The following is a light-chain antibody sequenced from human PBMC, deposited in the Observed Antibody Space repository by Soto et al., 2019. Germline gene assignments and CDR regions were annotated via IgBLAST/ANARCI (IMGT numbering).Light chain of an antibody. CDR1: SSDVGGYNY. J-gene: IGLJ1*01. CDR2: DVS. V-gene: IGLV2-14*01. Sequence: QSVLTQPASVSGSPGQSITISCTETSSDVGGYNYVSWYQQHPGKAPKLMIYDVSNRPSGVSNRFSGSKSGNTASLTISGLQAEDEADYYCSSYTSSSTLHYVFGTGTKVTVL. CDR3: SSYTSSSTLHYV.